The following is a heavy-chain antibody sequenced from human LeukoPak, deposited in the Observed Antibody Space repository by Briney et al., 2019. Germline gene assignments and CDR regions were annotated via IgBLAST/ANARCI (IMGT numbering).Heavy chain of an antibody. CDR3: ARPLRGYCSGGSCQGFDY. D-gene: IGHD2-15*01. V-gene: IGHV4-34*01. J-gene: IGHJ4*02. CDR1: GGSFSGYY. CDR2: INHSGST. Sequence: PSETLSLTCAVYGGSFSGYYWSWIRQPPGKGLEWIGEINHSGSTNYNPSLESRVTISVDTSKNQFSLKLSSVTAADTAVYYCARPLRGYCSGGSCQGFDYWGQGTLVTVSS.